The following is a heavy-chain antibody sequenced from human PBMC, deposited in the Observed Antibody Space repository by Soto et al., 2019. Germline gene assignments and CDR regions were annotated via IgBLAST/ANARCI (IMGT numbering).Heavy chain of an antibody. CDR2: FRSSGDDGTT. Sequence: SGGSLRLSCAASGFTFSSYSMSWVRQAPGKWLEWVSGFRSSGDDGTTYYADSVKGRFTISRDNSKNTLFLQMNSLRAEDTAIYYCAKKVNSGSGSQYFDYWGQGXLVTVSS. V-gene: IGHV3-23*01. CDR1: GFTFSSYS. CDR3: AKKVNSGSGSQYFDY. J-gene: IGHJ4*02. D-gene: IGHD3-10*01.